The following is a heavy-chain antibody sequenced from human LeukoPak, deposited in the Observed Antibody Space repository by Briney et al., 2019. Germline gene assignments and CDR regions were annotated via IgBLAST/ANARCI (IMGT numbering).Heavy chain of an antibody. V-gene: IGHV1-46*01. CDR3: ARDDYYDSSGYSFFSR. D-gene: IGHD3-22*01. J-gene: IGHJ4*02. CDR2: INPSGGST. Sequence: VASVKISCKASGYTFSSYYMHWERQALGQGLEWMGIINPSGGSTSYAQKFQGRVTMTRDMSTSTVYMELSSLRSEDTAVYYCARDDYYDSSGYSFFSRWGQGTLVTVSS. CDR1: GYTFSSYY.